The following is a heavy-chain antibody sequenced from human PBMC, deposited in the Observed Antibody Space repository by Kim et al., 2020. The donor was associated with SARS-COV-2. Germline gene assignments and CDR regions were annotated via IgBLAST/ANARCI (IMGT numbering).Heavy chain of an antibody. CDR1: GFTFSSYA. CDR3: AKDGGPRIAVAALDY. Sequence: GGSLRLSCAASGFTFSSYAMSWVRQAPGKGLEWVSAISGSGGSTYYADSVKGRFTISRDNSKNTLYLQMNSLRAEDTAVYYCAKDGGPRIAVAALDYWGQGTLVTVSS. J-gene: IGHJ4*02. CDR2: ISGSGGST. V-gene: IGHV3-23*01. D-gene: IGHD6-19*01.